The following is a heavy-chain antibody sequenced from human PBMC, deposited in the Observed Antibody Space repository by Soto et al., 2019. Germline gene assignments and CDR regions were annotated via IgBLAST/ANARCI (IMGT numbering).Heavy chain of an antibody. J-gene: IGHJ4*02. CDR3: NSLRAEDTAIYYCAKKVNSGSGSQYFDY. Sequence: PSETLSLTCAVSGVTISTYYWSWIRQPPGKGLEWIGYNYHSGTTNYNPSLKSRVTISVDTSKNQFSLRLTSVSSALRLFLQMNSLRAEDTAIYYCAKKVNSGSGSQYFDYWGQGTLVTVSS. CDR1: GVTISTYY. D-gene: IGHD3-10*01. V-gene: IGHV4-59*01. CDR2: NYHSGTT.